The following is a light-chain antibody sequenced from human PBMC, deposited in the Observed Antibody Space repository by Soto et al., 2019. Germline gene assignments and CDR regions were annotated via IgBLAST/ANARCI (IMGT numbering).Light chain of an antibody. CDR1: QTINRW. Sequence: DIQMTQSPSTLSASVGDRVTITCRASQTINRWLAWYQQKPGEVPKLLINKASVLESGVPSRFSGSGSGTEFTLTISRLQPEDVATYYCQHWSFGQGTKVDIK. CDR2: KAS. J-gene: IGKJ1*01. CDR3: QHWS. V-gene: IGKV1-5*03.